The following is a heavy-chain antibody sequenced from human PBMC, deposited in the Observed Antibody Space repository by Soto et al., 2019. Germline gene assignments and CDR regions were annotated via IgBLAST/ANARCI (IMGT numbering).Heavy chain of an antibody. D-gene: IGHD3-22*01. J-gene: IGHJ6*02. CDR1: GGTFSSYA. Sequence: QVQLVQSGAEVKKPGSSVKVSCKASGGTFSSYAISWVRQAPGQGLEWMGGISPIFGTANYAQKFQGRVKITADESTSTAYMEQSSLRSEDTAVYYCATYYYDSSAKRRYYYGMDVWGQGTTGTGSS. V-gene: IGHV1-69*01. CDR2: ISPIFGTA. CDR3: ATYYYDSSAKRRYYYGMDV.